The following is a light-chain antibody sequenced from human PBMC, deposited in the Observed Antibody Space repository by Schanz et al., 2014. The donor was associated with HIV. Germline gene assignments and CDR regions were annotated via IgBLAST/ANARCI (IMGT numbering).Light chain of an antibody. CDR3: CSYSRSGTPHYV. CDR2: EVT. V-gene: IGLV2-23*02. Sequence: QSALTQPASVSGSPGQSITISCTGTRNDVGTYNLVSWYQQHPGKAPQLMIYEVTKRPSGVSDRFSGSKSDNTASLTISGLQADDEADYYCCSYSRSGTPHYVFGTGTKLTVL. J-gene: IGLJ1*01. CDR1: RNDVGTYNL.